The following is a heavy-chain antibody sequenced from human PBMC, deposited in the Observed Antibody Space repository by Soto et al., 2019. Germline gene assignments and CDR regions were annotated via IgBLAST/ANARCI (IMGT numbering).Heavy chain of an antibody. CDR3: ARTGIVNRGAYDY. CDR1: GYDFTAYP. D-gene: IGHD2-21*01. CDR2: ISTSNGVT. J-gene: IGHJ4*02. V-gene: IGHV1-18*04. Sequence: QVHLVQSGPEVKKPGASVKVSCEPSGYDFTAYPISWVRQAPVQGLEWMGRISTSNGVTHYDQHFQGRVTMTTDTSTSTVYLELRSLKSDDSAVYYGARTGIVNRGAYDYWGQGTLVTVSS.